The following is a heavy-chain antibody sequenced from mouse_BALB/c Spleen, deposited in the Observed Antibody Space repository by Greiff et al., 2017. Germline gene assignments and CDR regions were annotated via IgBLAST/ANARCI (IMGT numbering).Heavy chain of an antibody. D-gene: IGHD1-1*01. V-gene: IGHV1-54*02. CDR2: INPGSGST. J-gene: IGHJ3*01. CDR1: GYAFTNYL. Sequence: VKVVESGAELVRPGTSVKVSCKASGYAFTNYLIEWVKQRPGQGLEWIGVINPGSGSTNYNEKFKGKATFTADTSSNTAYMQLSSLTTEDPAIYDCARSGDYCDSSFAYWGQGTLVTVSA. CDR3: ARSGDYCDSSFAY.